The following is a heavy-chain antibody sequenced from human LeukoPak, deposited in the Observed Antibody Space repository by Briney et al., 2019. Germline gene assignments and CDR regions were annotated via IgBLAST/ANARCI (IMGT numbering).Heavy chain of an antibody. Sequence: GGSLRLSCAVSVFTLSSYDMHWVREARGKGVESVSSIGTAGDTYYPGSVKGRFTISSENAKNSLYLQMNSLRAGDTAVYYCARGVWAYSGSYYFDYWGQGTLVTVSS. D-gene: IGHD1-26*01. CDR1: VFTLSSYD. CDR3: ARGVWAYSGSYYFDY. CDR2: IGTAGDT. V-gene: IGHV3-13*01. J-gene: IGHJ4*02.